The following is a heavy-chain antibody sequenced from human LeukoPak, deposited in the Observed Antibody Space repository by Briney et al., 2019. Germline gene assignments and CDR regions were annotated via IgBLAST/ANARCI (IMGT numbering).Heavy chain of an antibody. D-gene: IGHD1-14*01. J-gene: IGHJ4*02. CDR1: GYTFTSYG. Sequence: ASVKVSCTASGYTFTSYGISWVRQAPGHGLEWMGWVSAYNGDTNYEQKFTGRVTMTTDTSTITGYMERRSLRSDDTAVYYCARASKHWLDRGGQGTLVTVSS. CDR3: ARASKHWLDR. CDR2: VSAYNGDT. V-gene: IGHV1-18*01.